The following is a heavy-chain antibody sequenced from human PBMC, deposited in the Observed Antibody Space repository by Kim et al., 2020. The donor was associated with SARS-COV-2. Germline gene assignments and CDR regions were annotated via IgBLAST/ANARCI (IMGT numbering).Heavy chain of an antibody. CDR2: ISGSGGST. CDR3: AITILTGYYAY. V-gene: IGHV3-23*01. Sequence: GGSLRLSCAASGFTFSSYAMSWVRQAPGKGLEWVSAISGSGGSTDYADSVKGRFTISRDNSKNTLYLQMNSLRAEDTAVYYCAITILTGYYAYWGQGTLVTVSS. D-gene: IGHD3-9*01. CDR1: GFTFSSYA. J-gene: IGHJ4*02.